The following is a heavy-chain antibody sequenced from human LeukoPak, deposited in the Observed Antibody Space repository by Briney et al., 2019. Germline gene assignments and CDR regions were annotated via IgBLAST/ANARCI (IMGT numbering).Heavy chain of an antibody. CDR1: GFTFSSYA. CDR3: ARRIQLWLWADY. D-gene: IGHD5-18*01. CDR2: ISGSGGST. V-gene: IGHV3-23*01. Sequence: PGGSLRLSCAASGFTFSSYAMSWVRQAPGKGLEWDSAISGSGGSTYYADSVKGRFTIPRDNSKNTLYLQMNGLRAEDTAVYYCARRIQLWLWADYWGQGTLVTVSS. J-gene: IGHJ4*02.